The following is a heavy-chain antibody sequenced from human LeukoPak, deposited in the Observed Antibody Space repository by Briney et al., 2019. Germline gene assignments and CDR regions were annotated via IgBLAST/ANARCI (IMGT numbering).Heavy chain of an antibody. D-gene: IGHD2-2*01. CDR1: GYTFTNYY. Sequence: ASVKVSCKASGYTFTNYYMQWVRQAPGQGLEWMGIINPSGGSTSYAQKFQGRVTMTRDTSTSTVYMELSSLRSEDTAVYYCARVMGNRYCSSTSCYPWFDYWGQGTLVTVSS. J-gene: IGHJ4*02. V-gene: IGHV1-46*01. CDR3: ARVMGNRYCSSTSCYPWFDY. CDR2: INPSGGST.